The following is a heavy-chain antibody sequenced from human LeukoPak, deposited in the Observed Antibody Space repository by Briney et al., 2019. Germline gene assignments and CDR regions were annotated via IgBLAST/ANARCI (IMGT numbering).Heavy chain of an antibody. J-gene: IGHJ4*02. CDR3: ARDHGDYDFWSGYYDY. CDR1: GFTFSSYA. D-gene: IGHD3-3*01. CDR2: ISYDGSNK. Sequence: GGSLRLSCAASGFTFSSYAMHWVRQAPGKGLEWVAVISYDGSNKYYADSVKGRFTISRDNSKNTLYLQMNSLRAEDTAVYYCARDHGDYDFWSGYYDYWGQGTLVTVSS. V-gene: IGHV3-30-3*01.